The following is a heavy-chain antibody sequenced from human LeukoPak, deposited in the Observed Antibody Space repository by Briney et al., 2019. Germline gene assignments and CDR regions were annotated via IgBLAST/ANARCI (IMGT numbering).Heavy chain of an antibody. CDR1: GFTFSSYA. CDR3: ARDVPHNWFDT. J-gene: IGHJ5*02. V-gene: IGHV3-30-3*01. Sequence: GGSLRLSCAASGFTFSSYAMHWARQAPGKGLEWVAVISYDGSNKYYADSVKGRFTISRDNSKNTLYLQMNSLRAEDTAVYYCARDVPHNWFDTWGQGTLVTVSS. CDR2: ISYDGSNK.